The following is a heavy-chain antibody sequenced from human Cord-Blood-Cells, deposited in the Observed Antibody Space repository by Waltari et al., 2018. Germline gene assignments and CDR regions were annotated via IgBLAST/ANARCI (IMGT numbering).Heavy chain of an antibody. CDR1: GGSFSGYS. J-gene: IGHJ1*01. CDR2: INHSGST. Sequence: QVQLQQWGAGLLKPSETLSLTCAVYGGSFSGYSWSWIRQPPGKGLEWIGEINHSGSTNYNPSLKSRVTISVDTSKNQFSLKLSSVTAADTAVYYCARGYYDFWSGYYTAEYFQHWGQGTLVTVSS. D-gene: IGHD3-3*01. V-gene: IGHV4-34*01. CDR3: ARGYYDFWSGYYTAEYFQH.